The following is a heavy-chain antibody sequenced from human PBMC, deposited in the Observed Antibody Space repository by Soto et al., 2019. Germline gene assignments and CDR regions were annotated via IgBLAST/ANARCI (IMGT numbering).Heavy chain of an antibody. CDR1: GGSISSSSYY. Sequence: SETLSLTCTVSGGSISSSSYYWGWIRQPPGKGLEWIGSIYYSGSTYYNPSLKSRVTISVDTSKNQFSPKLSSVTAADTAVYYCARHRGGYDFWSGQAYFDYWGQGTLVTVSS. J-gene: IGHJ4*02. CDR2: IYYSGST. D-gene: IGHD3-3*01. CDR3: ARHRGGYDFWSGQAYFDY. V-gene: IGHV4-39*01.